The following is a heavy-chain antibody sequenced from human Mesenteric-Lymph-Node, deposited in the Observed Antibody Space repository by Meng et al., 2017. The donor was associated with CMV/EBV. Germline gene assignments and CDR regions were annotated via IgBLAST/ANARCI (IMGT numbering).Heavy chain of an antibody. D-gene: IGHD2-15*01. CDR1: GFTFSSYA. J-gene: IGHJ4*02. CDR3: VRARSGGLDY. V-gene: IGHV3-30-3*01. Sequence: GGSLRLSCAASGFTFSSYAMHWVRQAPGKGLEWVAVISYDGSNKYYADSVKGRFTISRDNSKNTLFLQMNSLRTDDTAVYYCVRARSGGLDYWGQGTLVTVSS. CDR2: ISYDGSNK.